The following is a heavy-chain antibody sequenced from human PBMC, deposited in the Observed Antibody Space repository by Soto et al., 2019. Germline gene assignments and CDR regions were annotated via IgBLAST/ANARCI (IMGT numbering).Heavy chain of an antibody. CDR1: GYSFTSYW. CDR2: IYPGDSDT. Sequence: GESLKISCKGSGYSFTSYWIGCVRQMPGKGLEWMGIIYPGDSDTRYSPSFQGQVTISADKSISTAYLQWSSLKASDTAMYYCARHGPSVLSAFDIWGEGRMVTVSS. V-gene: IGHV5-51*01. CDR3: ARHGPSVLSAFDI. J-gene: IGHJ3*02.